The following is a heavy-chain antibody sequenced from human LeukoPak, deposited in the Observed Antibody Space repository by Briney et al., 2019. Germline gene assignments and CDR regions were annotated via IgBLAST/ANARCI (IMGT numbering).Heavy chain of an antibody. J-gene: IGHJ4*02. V-gene: IGHV1-69*05. CDR1: GGTFSSYA. CDR3: ARGYIAARTHFDY. Sequence: SVKVSCKASGGTFSSYAISWVRQAPGQGLEWMGGIIPIFGTANYAQKFQGRVTITTDESTSTAYMELSSLRSEDTAVYYCARGYIAARTHFDYWAREPWSPSPQ. D-gene: IGHD6-6*01. CDR2: IIPIFGTA.